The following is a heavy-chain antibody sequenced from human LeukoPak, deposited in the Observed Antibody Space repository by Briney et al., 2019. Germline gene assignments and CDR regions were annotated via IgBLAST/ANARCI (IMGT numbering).Heavy chain of an antibody. CDR3: ARGEDGTGDYRPTYFDS. V-gene: IGHV4-34*01. CDR1: GGSISSYF. CDR2: INHGGGT. Sequence: PSETLSLTCTVSGGSISSYFWNWIRQPPGKGLEWIGEINHGGGTRYNPSLKSRATISVDTSKKQFSLNLTSVTAADTAVYYCARGEDGTGDYRPTYFDSWGQGTLVTVSS. J-gene: IGHJ4*02. D-gene: IGHD4-17*01.